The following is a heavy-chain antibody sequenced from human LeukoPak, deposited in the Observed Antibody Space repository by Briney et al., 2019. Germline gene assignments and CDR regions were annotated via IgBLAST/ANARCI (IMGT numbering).Heavy chain of an antibody. V-gene: IGHV4-61*02. CDR1: GGSVTSGNY. Sequence: SQTLSLTCTVSGGSVTSGNYWNWIRQPAGKGLEWIGRIYTNGGASYNPSLKSRVTISIDASKNQFSLKLSSVTAADTAVYYSAREPPGYWGQGILVTVSS. CDR3: AREPPGY. J-gene: IGHJ4*02. CDR2: IYTNGGA.